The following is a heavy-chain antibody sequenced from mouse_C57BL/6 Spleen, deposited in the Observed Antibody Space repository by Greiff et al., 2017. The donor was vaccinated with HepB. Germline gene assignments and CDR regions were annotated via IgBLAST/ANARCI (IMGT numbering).Heavy chain of an antibody. J-gene: IGHJ4*01. CDR2: IYPRDGST. D-gene: IGHD1-1*01. CDR1: GYTFTDHT. Sequence: VKLQESDAELVKPGASVKISCKVSGYTFTDHTIHWMKQRPEQGLEWIGYIYPRDGSTKYNEKFKGKATLTADKSSSTAYMQLNSLTSEDSAVYFCARNYYGSRGGYAMDYWGQGTSVTVSS. CDR3: ARNYYGSRGGYAMDY. V-gene: IGHV1-78*01.